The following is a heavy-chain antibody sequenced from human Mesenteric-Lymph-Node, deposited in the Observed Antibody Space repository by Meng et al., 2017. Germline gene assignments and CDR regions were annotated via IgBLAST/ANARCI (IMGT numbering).Heavy chain of an antibody. Sequence: GESLKISCAASGFTFSSYAMHWVRQAPGKGLEWVAVISYDGSNKYYADSVKGRFTISRDNSKNTLYLQMNSLRAEDTATYYCARDRGNDDPIDYWGQGNRV. V-gene: IGHV3-30*07. CDR2: ISYDGSNK. CDR1: GFTFSSYA. CDR3: ARDRGNDDPIDY. J-gene: IGHJ4*02. D-gene: IGHD3-10*01.